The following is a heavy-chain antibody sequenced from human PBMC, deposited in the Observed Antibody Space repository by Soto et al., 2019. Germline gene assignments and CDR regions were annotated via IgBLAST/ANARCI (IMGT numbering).Heavy chain of an antibody. CDR2: IIPIFGTA. Sequence: QVQLVQSGAEVKKPGSSVNVSCKASGGTFSSYAISWVRQAPGQGLEWMGGIIPIFGTANYAQKFQGRVTITADESTSTAYMELTSLRSEDTAVYYCARGEQLNNVVLVAAIHSYYYYGMDVWGQGTTVTVSS. CDR3: ARGEQLNNVVLVAAIHSYYYYGMDV. V-gene: IGHV1-69*01. CDR1: GGTFSSYA. J-gene: IGHJ6*02. D-gene: IGHD2-15*01.